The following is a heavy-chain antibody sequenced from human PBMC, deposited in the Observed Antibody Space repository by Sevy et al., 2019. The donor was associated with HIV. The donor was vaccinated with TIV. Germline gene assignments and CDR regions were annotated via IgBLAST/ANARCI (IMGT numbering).Heavy chain of an antibody. CDR1: RFTFSNFG. CDR3: AKDLAGPGRRYFDY. J-gene: IGHJ4*02. Sequence: GGSLRLSCTASRFTFSNFGMHWVRQVPGKGLEWVTFIRYDGSDKYYSASVKGRFTISRDDSKNTLYLQMDSLRPEDTAIYYCAKDLAGPGRRYFDYWGQGTLVTVSS. CDR2: IRYDGSDK. D-gene: IGHD6-13*01. V-gene: IGHV3-30*02.